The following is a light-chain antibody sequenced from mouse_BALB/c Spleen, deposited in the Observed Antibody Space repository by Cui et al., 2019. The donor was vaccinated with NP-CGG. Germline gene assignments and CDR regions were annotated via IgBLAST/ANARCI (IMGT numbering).Light chain of an antibody. CDR3: ALWYSNHWV. J-gene: IGLJ1*01. V-gene: IGLV1*01. Sequence: QAVVTPESAPTNSPGEAVTLTCRSSIGAVTTNNFANWVQEKPNHLFTGLIGGTNNRAPGVPARFSGSLIGDKAALTITGAQTEDEAIYFCALWYSNHWVFGGGTKLTVL. CDR1: IGAVTTNNF. CDR2: GTN.